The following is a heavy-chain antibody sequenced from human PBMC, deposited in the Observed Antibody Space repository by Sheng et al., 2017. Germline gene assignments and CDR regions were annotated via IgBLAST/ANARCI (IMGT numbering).Heavy chain of an antibody. J-gene: IGHJ4*01. D-gene: IGHD3-10*01. CDR1: GYDFTGYY. V-gene: IGHV1-2*02. CDR3: ARGRGPGYYASGTISYYFDF. CDR2: IDPKSGDT. Sequence: QVQLVQSGAEVKKSGASVKVSCTASGYDFTGYYIHWVRQAPGLGLEWMGWIDPKSGDTNYVQKFPGRVTMTRDTSTATVFIELTWLKSDDTAVYYCARGRGPGYYASGTISYYFDFW.